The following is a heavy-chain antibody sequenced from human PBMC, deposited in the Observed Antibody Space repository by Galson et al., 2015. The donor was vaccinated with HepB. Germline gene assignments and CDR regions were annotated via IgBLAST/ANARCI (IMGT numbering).Heavy chain of an antibody. Sequence: SLRLSCAASGFSFTGFEMNWVRQAPGKGLEWLSYIGNGGNTIYYADSVKGRFTISRDNSKNTLYLQMNSLRAEDTAVYYCAKDEKRTVLRYFDWLSSFDYWGQGTLVTVSS. V-gene: IGHV3-48*03. J-gene: IGHJ4*02. CDR2: IGNGGNTI. CDR3: AKDEKRTVLRYFDWLSSFDY. CDR1: GFSFTGFE. D-gene: IGHD3-9*01.